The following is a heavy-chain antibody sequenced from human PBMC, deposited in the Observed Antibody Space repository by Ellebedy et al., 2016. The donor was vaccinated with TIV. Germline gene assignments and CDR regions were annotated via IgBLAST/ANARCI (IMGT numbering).Heavy chain of an antibody. CDR1: GFTFSDPY. J-gene: IGHJ4*02. CDR2: ISITGSYT. D-gene: IGHD3-16*02. CDR3: ARNGYEDVWGSYHHDY. Sequence: GGSLRLSCAASGFTFSDPYMSWIRQAPGKGLEWVSYISITGSYTNYTDSVKGRFTISRDNAKNSLHLQMNSLRDEDTAVYYCARNGYEDVWGSYHHDYWGQGTLVTVSS. V-gene: IGHV3-11*06.